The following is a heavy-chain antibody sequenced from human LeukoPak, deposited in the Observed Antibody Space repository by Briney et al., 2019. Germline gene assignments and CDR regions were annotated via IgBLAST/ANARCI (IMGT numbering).Heavy chain of an antibody. CDR2: INPSGGST. V-gene: IGHV1-46*01. CDR3: ARDRTTGYNYFDP. CDR1: GYTFTSYY. Sequence: ASVKVSCKASGYTFTSYYMHWVRQAPGQGLEWMGIINPSGGSTSYAQKFQGRVTMTRDMSTTTAYMDLRSLRSDDTAVYYCARDRTTGYNYFDPWGQGTLVTVSS. D-gene: IGHD1-20*01. J-gene: IGHJ5*02.